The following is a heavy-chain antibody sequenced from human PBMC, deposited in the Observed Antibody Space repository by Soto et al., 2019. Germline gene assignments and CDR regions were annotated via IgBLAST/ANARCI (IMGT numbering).Heavy chain of an antibody. CDR3: ASNWFGRYDY. CDR1: GFPFSNFA. CDR2: IDAGNGNT. D-gene: IGHD3-10*01. Sequence: VHLVQSAAEVKNPGASVKVSCKTSGFPFSNFAMHWVRQAPGQRLEWMGWIDAGNGNTYYSERLQGRVTMTRDTSATTVNMELKGIRSEGTAVYYCASNWFGRYDYWGQGTLGTVSS. J-gene: IGHJ4*02. V-gene: IGHV1-3*01.